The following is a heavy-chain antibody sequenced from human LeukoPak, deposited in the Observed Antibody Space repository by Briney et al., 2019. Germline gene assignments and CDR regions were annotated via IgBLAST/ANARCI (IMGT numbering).Heavy chain of an antibody. CDR1: GGSISSSNYY. D-gene: IGHD5-18*01. CDR3: ARQSIQLWFDLNWFDP. CDR2: IYYSGST. J-gene: IGHJ5*02. Sequence: PSETLSLTCTVSGGSISSSNYYWGWIRQPPGKGLEWIGSIYYSGSTYYNPSLKSRVTISVDTSKNQFSLKLSSVTAADTAVYYCARQSIQLWFDLNWFDPWGQGTLVTVSS. V-gene: IGHV4-39*01.